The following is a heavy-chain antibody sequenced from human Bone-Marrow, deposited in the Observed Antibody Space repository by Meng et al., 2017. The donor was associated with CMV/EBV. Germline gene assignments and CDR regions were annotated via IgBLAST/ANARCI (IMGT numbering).Heavy chain of an antibody. CDR1: GYSFTDFG. CDR2: ISAYNGQK. J-gene: IGHJ1*01. CDR3: VRGTSYSSSLEYFQH. Sequence: ASVKVSCKASGYSFTDFGVSWVRQAPGQGLEWMGWISAYNGQKNYAQKFQGRVTMTTDTSTNTAYMDLRSLRSDDTAVYYCVRGTSYSSSLEYFQHWGQGTLVTVSS. D-gene: IGHD6-6*01. V-gene: IGHV1-18*01.